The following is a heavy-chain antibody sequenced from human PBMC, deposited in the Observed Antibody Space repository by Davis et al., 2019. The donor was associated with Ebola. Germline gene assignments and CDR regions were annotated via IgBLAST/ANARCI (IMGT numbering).Heavy chain of an antibody. D-gene: IGHD5-18*01. J-gene: IGHJ6*02. CDR1: GYTFTGYY. CDR2: INPNSGST. Sequence: AASAKVSCKASGYTFTGYYMHWVRQAPGQGLEWMGWINPNSGSTSYAQKFQGRVTMTRDTSTSTVYMELSSLRSEDTAVYYCARDNSPHYYYGMDVWGQGTTVTVSS. V-gene: IGHV1-46*01. CDR3: ARDNSPHYYYGMDV.